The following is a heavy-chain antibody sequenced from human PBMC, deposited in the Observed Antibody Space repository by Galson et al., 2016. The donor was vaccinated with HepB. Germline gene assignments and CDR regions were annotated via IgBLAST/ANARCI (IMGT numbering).Heavy chain of an antibody. J-gene: IGHJ6*03. Sequence: SLRLSCAASGFTFTTHTMNWVRQAPGKGLEWVADIWHDGSIKYYGESVKGRFTISRDNSKNTLFLQMTALRVEDTAVYYCARDYSRSGPMYSYYYMDVWGKGTTVTVSS. CDR2: IWHDGSIK. CDR3: ARDYSRSGPMYSYYYMDV. CDR1: GFTFTTHT. V-gene: IGHV3-33*08. D-gene: IGHD6-13*01.